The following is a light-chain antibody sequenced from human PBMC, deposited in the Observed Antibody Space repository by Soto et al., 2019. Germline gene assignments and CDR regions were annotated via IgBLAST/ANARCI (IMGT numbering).Light chain of an antibody. CDR1: QTISSW. V-gene: IGKV1-5*01. Sequence: DIPMTQSPSTLSASVGDRITITCRASQTISSWLAWYQQKPGKAPKLLIYDASTLESGVPSRFSGSGSGTEFTLTISSLQPDDFATYYCQQYKSALYTFGQGTNLEI. J-gene: IGKJ2*01. CDR3: QQYKSALYT. CDR2: DAS.